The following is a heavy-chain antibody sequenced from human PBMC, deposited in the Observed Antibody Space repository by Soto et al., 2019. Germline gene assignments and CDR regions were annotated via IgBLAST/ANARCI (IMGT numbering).Heavy chain of an antibody. CDR2: ISGSGDTT. Sequence: GGSLRLSCEASGFSFTSYAMTWVRQAPGRGLEWVSVISGSGDTTYYADSVKGRFSISRDNSKNTLYLQMNSLRAEDTAVYYCAKGTPKLQLVVDYWGQGTLVTVSS. V-gene: IGHV3-23*01. CDR3: AKGTPKLQLVVDY. CDR1: GFSFTSYA. D-gene: IGHD6-6*01. J-gene: IGHJ4*02.